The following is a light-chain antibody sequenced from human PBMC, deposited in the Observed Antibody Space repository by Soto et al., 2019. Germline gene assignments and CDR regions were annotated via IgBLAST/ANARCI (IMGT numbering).Light chain of an antibody. V-gene: IGKV3-15*01. CDR1: QSVSSN. J-gene: IGKJ2*01. CDR3: QQYNNWPPYT. Sequence: EIVMTQSPATLSVSPGEKATLSCRASQSVSSNLAWYQQKPGQTPRLLIYGASTRATGIPSRFSGSGCGTEFTLTFSSLQSEDFAVYYCQQYNNWPPYTFGHGTKLEIK. CDR2: GAS.